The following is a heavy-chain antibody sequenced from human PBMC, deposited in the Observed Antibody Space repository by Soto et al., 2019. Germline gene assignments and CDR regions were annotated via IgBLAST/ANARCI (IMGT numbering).Heavy chain of an antibody. Sequence: QVQLVQSGAEVKKPGASVKVSCKASGYTFTSYGISWVRQAPGQGLEWMGWISAYNGNTNYAQKLQGRVTMTTDTATSTAYMGRRSLRSDDTAVYDCARGVVVPAASGDYYYYMDVWGQGTTVTVSS. CDR3: ARGVVVPAASGDYYYYMDV. D-gene: IGHD2-2*01. CDR2: ISAYNGNT. V-gene: IGHV1-18*01. CDR1: GYTFTSYG. J-gene: IGHJ6*03.